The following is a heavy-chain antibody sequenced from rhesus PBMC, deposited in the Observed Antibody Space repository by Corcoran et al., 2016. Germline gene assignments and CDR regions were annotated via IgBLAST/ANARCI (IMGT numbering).Heavy chain of an antibody. D-gene: IGHD6-25*01. V-gene: IGHV4-65*01. CDR3: ARHWDGGNWRFDY. J-gene: IGHJ4*01. CDR2: VSSSSSSA. CDR1: GCSMSCHNW. Sequence: QVQLQESGPGLMKPSETLSLTCAVSGCSMSCHNWWSWLRQPPGKGLQWIGYVSSSSSSAYYNPALKSRVTIAPDPAKTQVSLNWTSVTAADTAVYYCARHWDGGNWRFDYWGQGVLVTVSS.